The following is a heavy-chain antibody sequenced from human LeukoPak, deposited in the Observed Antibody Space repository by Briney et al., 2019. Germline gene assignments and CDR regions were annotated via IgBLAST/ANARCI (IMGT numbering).Heavy chain of an antibody. CDR1: GGSFSAYY. D-gene: IGHD5-18*01. CDR3: APRGDIEHSYVYGKWFDP. J-gene: IGHJ5*02. Sequence: SETLSLTCAVYGGSFSAYYWTWIRQPPGKGLEWIGEINHSGSSNYNSSLRSRVTISVDTSYEQFSLRLSSVTAADTAVYYCAPRGDIEHSYVYGKWFDPWGQGTRVTVSS. CDR2: INHSGSS. V-gene: IGHV4-34*01.